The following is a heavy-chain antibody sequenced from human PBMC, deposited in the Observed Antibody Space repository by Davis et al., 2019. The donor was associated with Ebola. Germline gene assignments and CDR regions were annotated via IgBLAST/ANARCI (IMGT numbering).Heavy chain of an antibody. D-gene: IGHD3-22*01. CDR1: GDTFSSFA. V-gene: IGHV1-69*13. CDR3: ARVQTGFYFDSSDSPSWFDP. J-gene: IGHJ5*02. CDR2: IIPMFRSP. Sequence: SVKVSCKASGDTFSSFAVNWVRQAPGQGLEWLGGIIPMFRSPNYAQKFQTRVTITADDSTKTVYLELSSLRSEDTAVYYCARVQTGFYFDSSDSPSWFDPWGQGTLVTVSS.